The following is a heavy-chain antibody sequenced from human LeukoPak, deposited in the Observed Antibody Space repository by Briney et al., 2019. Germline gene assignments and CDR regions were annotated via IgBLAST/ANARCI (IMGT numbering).Heavy chain of an antibody. CDR2: ISWRSDSV. Sequence: GGSLRLSYAASGFTFSSYAMHWGRQAPGKGLEWVSSISWRSDSVDYADSVRGRFTISRDNAKSSLYLQMNSLRADDTALYYCAKDWSYGGNSWKYFGSWGQGILVTVSS. D-gene: IGHD4-23*01. J-gene: IGHJ4*02. CDR1: GFTFSSYA. V-gene: IGHV3-9*01. CDR3: AKDWSYGGNSWKYFGS.